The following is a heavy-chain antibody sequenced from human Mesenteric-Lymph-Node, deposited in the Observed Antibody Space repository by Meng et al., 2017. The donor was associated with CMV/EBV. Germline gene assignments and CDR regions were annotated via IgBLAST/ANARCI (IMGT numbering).Heavy chain of an antibody. CDR2: MHYSGTT. CDR1: GGSITSDY. CDR3: ARQFSNGWFDP. D-gene: IGHD2-8*01. J-gene: IGHJ5*02. V-gene: IGHV4-59*08. Sequence: SLTCTVCGGSITSDYWTWMRQPPGKGPEWIGYMHYSGTTSNNPSLRSRVTMSVDTSKNQLSLKLRSVTAADTAVYYCARQFSNGWFDPWGQGTLVTVSS.